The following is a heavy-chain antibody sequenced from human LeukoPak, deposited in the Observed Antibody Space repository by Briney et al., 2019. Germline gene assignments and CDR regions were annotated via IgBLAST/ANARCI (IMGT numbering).Heavy chain of an antibody. Sequence: QPGGSLRLSCAASGFTFSNSWMTWVRQAPGKGLEWVANISPDGSGKFYVESVKGRFTISRDNAKKSLFLQMNSLRVEDTALYYCAKDSGTFWGQGTLVTVSS. J-gene: IGHJ4*02. CDR1: GFTFSNSW. D-gene: IGHD1-26*01. CDR2: ISPDGSGK. V-gene: IGHV3-7*04. CDR3: AKDSGTF.